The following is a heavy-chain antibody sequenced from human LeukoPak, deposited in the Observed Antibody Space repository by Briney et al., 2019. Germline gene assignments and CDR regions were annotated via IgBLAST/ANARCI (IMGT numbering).Heavy chain of an antibody. J-gene: IGHJ4*02. CDR3: TTFND. V-gene: IGHV3-15*01. CDR2: IKSKPDGGAT. D-gene: IGHD2-8*01. Sequence: GGSLRLSCAASGFAFSNAYMNRVRQAPGKGLEWVGRIKSKPDGGATDYVATIEGRFTISRDDSENTLYLQMNSLKIEDTGVYYCTTFNDWGQGTLVTVSS. CDR1: GFAFSNAY.